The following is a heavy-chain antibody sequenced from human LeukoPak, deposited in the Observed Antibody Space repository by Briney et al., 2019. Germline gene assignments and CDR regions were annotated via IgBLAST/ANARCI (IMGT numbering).Heavy chain of an antibody. V-gene: IGHV1-69*05. CDR2: IIPIFGTA. Sequence: ASVKVSCKASVGTFSSYAISWVRQAPGHGLEWMGGIIPIFGTANYAQKFQGRVTINTDESTSTAYMELSSLRSEDTAVYYCARMAQGIAAVEDYWGQGTLVTVSS. J-gene: IGHJ4*02. D-gene: IGHD6-13*01. CDR3: ARMAQGIAAVEDY. CDR1: VGTFSSYA.